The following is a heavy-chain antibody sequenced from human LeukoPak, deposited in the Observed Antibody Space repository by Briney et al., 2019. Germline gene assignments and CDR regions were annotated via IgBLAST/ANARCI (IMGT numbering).Heavy chain of an antibody. V-gene: IGHV1-2*02. D-gene: IGHD6-6*01. Sequence: GASVKVSCKASGYTFTGYYMHWVRQAPGQGLEWMGWINPNSGGTNYAQKFQGRVTMTRDTSISTAYMELSRLRSDDTAVYYCARDLQASSSSNWFDPWGQGTLVTVSS. J-gene: IGHJ5*02. CDR2: INPNSGGT. CDR3: ARDLQASSSSNWFDP. CDR1: GYTFTGYY.